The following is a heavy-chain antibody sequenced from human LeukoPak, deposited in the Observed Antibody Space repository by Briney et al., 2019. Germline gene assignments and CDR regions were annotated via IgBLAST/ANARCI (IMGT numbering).Heavy chain of an antibody. Sequence: GGSLRLSCAVSGFTYSVYGISWVRQAPGKGLEWVSAITGSDDNIYAGSVKGRFTISRDNSKNTLYLQMNSLRAEDRAVYYCAKGLGSGSLNWFDPWGQGTLVTVSS. V-gene: IGHV3-23*01. CDR1: GFTYSVYG. J-gene: IGHJ5*02. CDR2: ITGSDDNI. D-gene: IGHD3-10*01. CDR3: AKGLGSGSLNWFDP.